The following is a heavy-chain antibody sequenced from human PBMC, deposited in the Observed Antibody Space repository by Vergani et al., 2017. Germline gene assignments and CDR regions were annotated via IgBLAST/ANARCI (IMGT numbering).Heavy chain of an antibody. CDR3: AKDLLAVAGKWYFDL. Sequence: EVQLLESGGGLVQPGGSLRLSCAASGFTFSNYAISWVRPAPGKGVEWVSAVSGSGGSTYYADSVKGRFTSSRDNSKNTLYLQMNRLRAEDTAVYYCAKDLLAVAGKWYFDLWGRGTLVTVSS. CDR1: GFTFSNYA. CDR2: VSGSGGST. V-gene: IGHV3-23*01. J-gene: IGHJ2*01. D-gene: IGHD6-19*01.